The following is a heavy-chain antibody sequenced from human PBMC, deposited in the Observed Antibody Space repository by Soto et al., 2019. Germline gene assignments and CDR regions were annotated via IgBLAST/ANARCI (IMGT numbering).Heavy chain of an antibody. Sequence: SQTLSLPCAITGDSVSSNSAGWSWVRQSPSRGLEWLGRTYYRSKWYYEYAVSVRGRITINPDTSKNQYSLQLNSVTPEDTAVYFWARREQYSGSRYDYWSQGTLVTVS. D-gene: IGHD1-26*01. CDR3: ARREQYSGSRYDY. J-gene: IGHJ4*01. CDR1: GDSVSSNSAG. CDR2: TYYRSKWYY. V-gene: IGHV6-1*01.